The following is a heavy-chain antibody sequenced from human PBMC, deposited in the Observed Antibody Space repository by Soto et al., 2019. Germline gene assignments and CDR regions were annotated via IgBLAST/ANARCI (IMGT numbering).Heavy chain of an antibody. Sequence: QVQLQESGPGLVKPSQNLSLTCTVSGGSIRRGEYYWSWIRQPPGKGQEGIGDIYYSGSTYYNPSLKSRVTLSVDTSKDQCTLKLSSVTAADTAVYYCARVRSGYAPIDYWGQGTLVTVSS. CDR3: ARVRSGYAPIDY. V-gene: IGHV4-30-4*01. CDR2: IYYSGST. CDR1: GGSIRRGEYY. J-gene: IGHJ4*02. D-gene: IGHD5-12*01.